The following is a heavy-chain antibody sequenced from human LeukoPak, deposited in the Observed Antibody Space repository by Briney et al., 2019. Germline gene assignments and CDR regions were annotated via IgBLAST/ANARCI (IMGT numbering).Heavy chain of an antibody. CDR2: INHSGST. Sequence: PSETLSLTCAVYGGSFSGYYWSWIRQPPGKGLEWIGEINHSGSTNYNPSLKSRVTISVDTSKNQFSLKLSSVTAADTAVYYCARRVRVSGWHLARGYFDYWGQGTLVTVSS. V-gene: IGHV4-34*01. CDR1: GGSFSGYY. D-gene: IGHD6-19*01. J-gene: IGHJ4*02. CDR3: ARRVRVSGWHLARGYFDY.